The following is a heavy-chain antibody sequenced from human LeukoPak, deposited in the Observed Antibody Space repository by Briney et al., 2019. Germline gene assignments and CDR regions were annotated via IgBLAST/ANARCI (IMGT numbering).Heavy chain of an antibody. CDR1: GYTFTGYY. D-gene: IGHD2-15*01. Sequence: ASVTVSCKASGYTFTGYYMHWVRQAPGQGLEWMGWINPNSGGTNYAQKFQGWVTMTRDTSISTAYMELSRLRSDDTAVYYCARDNLGYCSGGSCYPNRGFDPWGQGTLVTVSS. CDR3: ARDNLGYCSGGSCYPNRGFDP. J-gene: IGHJ5*02. CDR2: INPNSGGT. V-gene: IGHV1-2*04.